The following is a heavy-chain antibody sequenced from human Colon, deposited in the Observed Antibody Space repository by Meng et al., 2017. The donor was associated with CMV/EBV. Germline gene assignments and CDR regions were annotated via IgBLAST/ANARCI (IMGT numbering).Heavy chain of an antibody. Sequence: SETLSLTCTVSGGSVRSGTFYWSWIRQPPGKGLEWIGYIYFSGDTKYNPSLKSRVSFSLDTSKNQFSLELTSVTAADTAVYYCANSLGNGPDFDYWGQGTLVTVSS. CDR2: IYFSGDT. CDR1: GGSVRSGTFY. CDR3: ANSLGNGPDFDY. D-gene: IGHD7-27*01. J-gene: IGHJ4*02. V-gene: IGHV4-61*01.